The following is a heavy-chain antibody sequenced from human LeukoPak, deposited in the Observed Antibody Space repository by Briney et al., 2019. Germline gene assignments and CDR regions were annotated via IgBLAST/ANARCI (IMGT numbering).Heavy chain of an antibody. CDR3: AKNWPLRVSRSYYFDY. D-gene: IGHD1-1*01. J-gene: IGHJ4*02. Sequence: GRSLRLSCAASGFTFSSYIMYWVRQAPGKGLEWVAVISDDGSNKYYADSVKGRFTISRDNSKNTLYLQMNSLRAEDTAVYYCAKNWPLRVSRSYYFDYWGQGTLVTVSS. CDR2: ISDDGSNK. V-gene: IGHV3-30-3*02. CDR1: GFTFSSYI.